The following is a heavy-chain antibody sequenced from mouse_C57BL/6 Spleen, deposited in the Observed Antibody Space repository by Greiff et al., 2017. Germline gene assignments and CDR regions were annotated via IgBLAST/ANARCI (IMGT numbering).Heavy chain of an antibody. CDR3: ARNLYYYGSSNYWYFDV. CDR1: GFSLTSYG. V-gene: IGHV2-2*01. Sequence: QVHVKQSGPGLVQPSQSLSITCTVSGFSLTSYGVHWVRQSPGKGLEWLGVIWSGGSTDYNAAFISRLSISKDNSKSQVFFKMNSLQADDTAIYYCARNLYYYGSSNYWYFDVWGTGTTVTVSS. J-gene: IGHJ1*03. CDR2: IWSGGST. D-gene: IGHD1-1*01.